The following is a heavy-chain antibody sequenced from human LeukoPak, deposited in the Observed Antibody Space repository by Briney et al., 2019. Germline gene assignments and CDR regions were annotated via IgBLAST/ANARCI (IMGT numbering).Heavy chain of an antibody. CDR2: IDPSDSYT. Sequence: GESLKISCRGSGYSFTSYWISWVRQMPGKGLEWMGRIDPSDSYTNYSPSFQGHVTISADKSISTAYLQWSSLKASDTAMYYCARVKSLHSLYYFDYWGQGTLVTVSS. V-gene: IGHV5-10-1*01. J-gene: IGHJ4*02. CDR1: GYSFTSYW. CDR3: ARVKSLHSLYYFDY. D-gene: IGHD2-21*01.